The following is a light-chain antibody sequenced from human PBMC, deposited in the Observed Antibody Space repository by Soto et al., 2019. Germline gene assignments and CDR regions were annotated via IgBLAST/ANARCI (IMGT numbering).Light chain of an antibody. CDR1: QGIRSL. V-gene: IGKV1-12*01. Sequence: DIQMTQSPSSVSASVGDRVTITCRASQGIRSLLAWYQQRPGKAPKLLISAASSLQSAVPSRFSGSGSGTDFTLTISSLQPDDFATYYCQQTDSVPATFGGGTKVEIK. J-gene: IGKJ4*01. CDR2: AAS. CDR3: QQTDSVPAT.